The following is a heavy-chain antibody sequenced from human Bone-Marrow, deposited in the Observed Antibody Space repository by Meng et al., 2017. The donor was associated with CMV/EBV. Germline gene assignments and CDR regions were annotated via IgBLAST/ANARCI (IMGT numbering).Heavy chain of an antibody. Sequence: SGFAFSLYTMNWVRQAPGKGLEWVSSINGRGNYIYFADAVKGRFTISRDNAKNSLDLQMNDLRADDTAVYYCAREDGIVGSTSNFDYWGQGTLVTVSS. D-gene: IGHD1-26*01. J-gene: IGHJ4*02. V-gene: IGHV3-21*01. CDR2: INGRGNYI. CDR1: GFAFSLYT. CDR3: AREDGIVGSTSNFDY.